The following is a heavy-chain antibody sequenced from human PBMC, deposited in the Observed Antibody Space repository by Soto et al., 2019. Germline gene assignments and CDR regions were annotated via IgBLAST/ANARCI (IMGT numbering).Heavy chain of an antibody. Sequence: SETLSLTCTVSGGSISSYYWSWVRQPPGKGLEWIGYIYYSGSTNYNPSLKSRVTISVDTSKNQFSLKLSSVTAADTAVYYCARAKGWTRKGRYYYYGMDVWGQGTTVTVSS. V-gene: IGHV4-59*01. CDR2: IYYSGST. CDR1: GGSISSYY. CDR3: ARAKGWTRKGRYYYYGMDV. J-gene: IGHJ6*02. D-gene: IGHD2-15*01.